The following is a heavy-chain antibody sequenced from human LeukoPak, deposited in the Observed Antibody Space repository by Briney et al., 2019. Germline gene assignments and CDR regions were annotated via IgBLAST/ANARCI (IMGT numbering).Heavy chain of an antibody. J-gene: IGHJ5*02. D-gene: IGHD3-3*01. Sequence: SETLSLTCAVYGGSFSGYYWSWIRQPPGKGPEWIEEINHSGSTNYNPSLKSRVTISVDTSKNQFSLKLSSVTAADTAVYYCARGLGYDFWSGYSAMYNWFDPWGQGTLVTVSS. V-gene: IGHV4-34*01. CDR1: GGSFSGYY. CDR3: ARGLGYDFWSGYSAMYNWFDP. CDR2: INHSGST.